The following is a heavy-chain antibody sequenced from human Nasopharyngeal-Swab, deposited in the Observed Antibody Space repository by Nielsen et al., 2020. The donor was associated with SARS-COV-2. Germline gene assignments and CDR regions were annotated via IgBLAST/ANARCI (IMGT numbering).Heavy chain of an antibody. CDR1: GGSIGSGDYY. CDR3: AREGFSITIFGVVIRWFDP. V-gene: IGHV4-30-4*01. Sequence: SETLSLTCTVSGGSIGSGDYYWSWIRQPPGKGLEWIGYIYYSGSTYYNPSLKSRVTISVDTSKNQFSLKLSSVTAADTAVYYCAREGFSITIFGVVIRWFDPWGQGTLVTVSS. J-gene: IGHJ5*02. CDR2: IYYSGST. D-gene: IGHD3-3*01.